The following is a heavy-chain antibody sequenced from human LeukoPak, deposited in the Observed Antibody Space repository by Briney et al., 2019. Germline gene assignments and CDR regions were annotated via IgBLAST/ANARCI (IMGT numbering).Heavy chain of an antibody. V-gene: IGHV3-30*02. D-gene: IGHD3-10*02. Sequence: PGGSLRLSCAASPFTFSSYGMHWVRQAPGKGLEWVAYIQYDGSNQQYADSVKGRFSISRDSSKNILYLQMNSLRAEDTAVYYCAKFFTGEYVRAFDIWGQGTMVTVSS. CDR3: AKFFTGEYVRAFDI. CDR2: IQYDGSNQ. J-gene: IGHJ3*02. CDR1: PFTFSSYG.